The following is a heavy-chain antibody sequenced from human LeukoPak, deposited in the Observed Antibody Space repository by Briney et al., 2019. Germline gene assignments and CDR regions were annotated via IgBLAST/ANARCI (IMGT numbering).Heavy chain of an antibody. V-gene: IGHV1-18*01. J-gene: IGHJ5*02. CDR3: ARAVGMTGTRGRWFDP. Sequence: GASVKVSRKASGYTFTSYGISWVRQAPGQGLEWMGWISAYNGNTNYAQKLQGRVTMTTDTSTSTAYMELRSLRSDDTAVYYCARAVGMTGTRGRWFDPWGQGTLVTVSS. CDR1: GYTFTSYG. CDR2: ISAYNGNT. D-gene: IGHD1-7*01.